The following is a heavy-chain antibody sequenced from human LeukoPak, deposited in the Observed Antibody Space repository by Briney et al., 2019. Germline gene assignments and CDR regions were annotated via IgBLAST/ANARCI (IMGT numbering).Heavy chain of an antibody. CDR1: GFTFSTFA. CDR2: IGGGGDA. Sequence: GGSLRLSCAGSGFTFSTFAMRWVRQTPGKGLDWVSSIGGGGDAHYADSAKGRFTISRDNAQNTLSLQMNNLRSEDTAIYYCLRGAGGGPDDYWGQGILVTVSS. J-gene: IGHJ4*02. CDR3: LRGAGGGPDDY. D-gene: IGHD4-23*01. V-gene: IGHV3-23*01.